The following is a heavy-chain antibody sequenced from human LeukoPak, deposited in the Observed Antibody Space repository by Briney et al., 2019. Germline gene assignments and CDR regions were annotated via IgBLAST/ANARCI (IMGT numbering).Heavy chain of an antibody. J-gene: IGHJ4*02. D-gene: IGHD1-26*01. Sequence: ASVKVSCKASGFTFTGYYIHWVRQAPGQGLEWMGWINPNKDGTKYAQRLQGRFTLTIDTSISTAYMELRSLRSDDTAVFYCARAERELLDYWGQGTLVTVSS. V-gene: IGHV1-2*02. CDR3: ARAERELLDY. CDR1: GFTFTGYY. CDR2: INPNKDGT.